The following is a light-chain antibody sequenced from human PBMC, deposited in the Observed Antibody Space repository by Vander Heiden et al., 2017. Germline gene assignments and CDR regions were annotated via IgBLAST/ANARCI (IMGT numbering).Light chain of an antibody. J-gene: IGKJ3*01. CDR2: DAS. CDR3: QQDYNLPPFT. Sequence: DIQMTQSPSSLSASVGDRVTITCQASQDISNYLNWYQQKPGKAPKLLIYDASNLETGVPTRFSGSGYGTDFTFTISSRQPEDIATYYCQQDYNLPPFTFGHGTKVDIK. CDR1: QDISNY. V-gene: IGKV1-33*01.